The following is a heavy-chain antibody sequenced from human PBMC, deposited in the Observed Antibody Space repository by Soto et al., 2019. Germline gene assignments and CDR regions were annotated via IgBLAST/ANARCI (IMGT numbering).Heavy chain of an antibody. J-gene: IGHJ6*02. CDR2: ISWNSGSI. Sequence: EVQLVESGGGLVQPGRSLRLSCAASGFTFDDYAMHWVRQAPGKGLEWVSGISWNSGSIGYADSVKGRFTISRDNAKNSLYLQMNSLRAEDTALYYCAKDISPLRRVASVGGLFFRGSARSDYGMDVWGQGTTVTVSS. CDR3: AKDISPLRRVASVGGLFFRGSARSDYGMDV. CDR1: GFTFDDYA. V-gene: IGHV3-9*01. D-gene: IGHD3-10*01.